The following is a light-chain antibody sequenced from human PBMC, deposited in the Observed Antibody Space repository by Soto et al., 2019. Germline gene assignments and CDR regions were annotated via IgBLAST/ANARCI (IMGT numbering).Light chain of an antibody. Sequence: QSALTQPASVSGSPGQSITISCTGTNSDVGGYNYVSWYQQYPGKAPKLMIYEVTNRPSRVSNRFSGSKSGNTASLTISGLQAEDEADYYCSSYTSSNTYVFGTGTKVTVL. CDR1: NSDVGGYNY. CDR3: SSYTSSNTYV. J-gene: IGLJ1*01. CDR2: EVT. V-gene: IGLV2-14*01.